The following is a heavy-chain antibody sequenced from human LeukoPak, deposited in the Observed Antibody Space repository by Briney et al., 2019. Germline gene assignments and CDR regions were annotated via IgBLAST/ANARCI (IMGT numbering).Heavy chain of an antibody. Sequence: GASAKVSCKASGGTFSNYAISWVRQAPGQGLEWMGGIIPILDTTNHAQKFQGRVTITADKSTSTAYMELSSLRSEDTAVYYCARWRHTLARRWFDPWGQGTLVTVSS. CDR1: GGTFSNYA. J-gene: IGHJ5*02. CDR2: IIPILDTT. D-gene: IGHD2-2*02. V-gene: IGHV1-69*06. CDR3: ARWRHTLARRWFDP.